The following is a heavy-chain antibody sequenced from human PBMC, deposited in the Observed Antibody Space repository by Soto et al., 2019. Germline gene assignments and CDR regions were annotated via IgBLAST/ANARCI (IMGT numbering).Heavy chain of an antibody. Sequence: PSETLSLTCTVSGGSISSGDYYWSWIRQPPGKGLEWIGYIYYSGSTYYNPSLKSRVTISVDTSKNQFSLKLSSVTAADTAVYYCARDPESGLFDYWGQGTLVTVSS. D-gene: IGHD3-3*01. CDR3: ARDPESGLFDY. J-gene: IGHJ4*02. V-gene: IGHV4-30-4*01. CDR2: IYYSGST. CDR1: GGSISSGDYY.